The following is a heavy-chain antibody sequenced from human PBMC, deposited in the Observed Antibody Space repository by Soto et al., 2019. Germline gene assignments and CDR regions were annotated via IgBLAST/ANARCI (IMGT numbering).Heavy chain of an antibody. Sequence: KTSETLSLTCTVSGGSISSGDYYWSWIRQPPGKGLEWIGYIYYSGSTYYNPSLKSRVIISLDTSQNQFSLKLTSVSAADTAVYYCATAVYCRSAGCYNLFDPCGQGTPVTVSA. J-gene: IGHJ5*01. V-gene: IGHV4-30-4*08. D-gene: IGHD2-2*01. CDR2: IYYSGST. CDR1: GGSISSGDYY. CDR3: ATAVYCRSAGCYNLFDP.